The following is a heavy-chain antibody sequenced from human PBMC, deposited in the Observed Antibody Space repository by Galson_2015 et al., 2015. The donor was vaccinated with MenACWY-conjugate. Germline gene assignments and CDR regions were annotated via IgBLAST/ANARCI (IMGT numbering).Heavy chain of an antibody. D-gene: IGHD1-1*01. J-gene: IGHJ4*02. CDR1: GFTFSDYY. Sequence: SLRLSCAASGFTFSDYYMSWIRQAPGEGLECVSYISSTGSSTNYADSVKGRFTISRDNAKNSLYLQMNNLRAEDTAVYYCARETTYSHDKGGQGTLVTVSS. CDR3: ARETTYSHDK. V-gene: IGHV3-11*06. CDR2: ISSTGSST.